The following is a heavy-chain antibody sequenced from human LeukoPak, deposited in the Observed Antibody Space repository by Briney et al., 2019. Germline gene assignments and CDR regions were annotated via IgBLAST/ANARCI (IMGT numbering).Heavy chain of an antibody. Sequence: GGSLRLSCAASVFTFSSYSMNWVRQAPGKGLEWLSYISSSSRTIYYADSVKGRFTVSRDNAKNSLYLQMNSLRDEDTAVYYCARGISDVYNYWGLGTLVTVSS. CDR2: ISSSSRTI. J-gene: IGHJ4*02. CDR3: ARGISDVYNY. V-gene: IGHV3-48*02. D-gene: IGHD5-24*01. CDR1: VFTFSSYS.